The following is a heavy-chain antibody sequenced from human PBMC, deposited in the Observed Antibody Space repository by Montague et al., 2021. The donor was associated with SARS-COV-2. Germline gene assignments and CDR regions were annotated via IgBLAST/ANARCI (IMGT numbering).Heavy chain of an antibody. Sequence: SLRLSCAASGFTFRSFSMNWVRQAPGKRLEWVASISSESTYILYAESVRGRFTVARDNAQNVLFLQMNSLRAEDTALYYCARFETSKFYSSGVDVWGQGTTVTVSS. V-gene: IGHV3-21*01. J-gene: IGHJ6*02. CDR3: ARFETSKFYSSGVDV. CDR2: ISSESTYI. D-gene: IGHD2-15*01. CDR1: GFTFRSFS.